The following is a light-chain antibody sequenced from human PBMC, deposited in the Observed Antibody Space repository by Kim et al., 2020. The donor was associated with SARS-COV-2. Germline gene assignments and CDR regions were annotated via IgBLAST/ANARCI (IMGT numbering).Light chain of an antibody. CDR1: SANSGSNT. Sequence: GQRVTISWSGSSANSGSNTVNWDKQLPGTAPKVVIYSENQRPSGVPDRFTGSKSDTSASLAISGLQSEDEADYYCVAWDDSLNGPVFGGGTKLTVL. CDR3: VAWDDSLNGPV. J-gene: IGLJ3*02. V-gene: IGLV1-44*01. CDR2: SEN.